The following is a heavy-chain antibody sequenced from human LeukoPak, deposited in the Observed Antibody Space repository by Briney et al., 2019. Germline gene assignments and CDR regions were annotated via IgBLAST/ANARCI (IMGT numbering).Heavy chain of an antibody. CDR2: IYTGST. CDR1: GGSISSYY. CDR3: ARDKRGGSPYYFDY. V-gene: IGHV4-4*07. J-gene: IGHJ4*02. Sequence: SETLSLTCTVSGGSISSYYWSWIRQPAGKGLEWIGRIYTGSTNYNPSLKSRVTMSVDTSKNQFSLKLSSVTAADTAVYYCARDKRGGSPYYFDYWGQGTLVTVSS. D-gene: IGHD2-15*01.